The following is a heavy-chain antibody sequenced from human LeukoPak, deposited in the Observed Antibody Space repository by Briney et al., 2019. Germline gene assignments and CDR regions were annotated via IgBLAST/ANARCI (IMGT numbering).Heavy chain of an antibody. CDR3: ARGERFDY. D-gene: IGHD1-1*01. CDR2: IYTGDSDT. CDR1: GYRITSYW. V-gene: IGHV5-51*01. Sequence: AESLQISCKGSGYRITSYWIGWVRQMPGKGLEWMGTIYTGDSDTRYGPSFQGQVTISADKSISTAYLQWSSLKSSDTAMYYCARGERFDYWGQGTLVTVSS. J-gene: IGHJ4*02.